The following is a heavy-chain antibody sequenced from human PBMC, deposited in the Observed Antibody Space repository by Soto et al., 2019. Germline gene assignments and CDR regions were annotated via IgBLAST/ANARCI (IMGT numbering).Heavy chain of an antibody. CDR1: GYTLTELS. CDR3: ATNYPEAAAGTGHWFNP. CDR2: FDAEDGET. D-gene: IGHD6-13*01. Sequence: ASVKVSCKVSGYTLTELSMHWVRQAPGKGLEWRGGFDAEDGETIYAQKFQGRVTMTEDTSTDTADMERSSLRSEDTAVNYCATNYPEAAAGTGHWFNPWGQGTLVTVSS. J-gene: IGHJ5*02. V-gene: IGHV1-24*01.